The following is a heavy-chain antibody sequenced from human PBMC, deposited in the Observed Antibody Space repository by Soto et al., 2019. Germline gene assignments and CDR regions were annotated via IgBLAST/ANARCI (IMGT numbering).Heavy chain of an antibody. CDR2: ISYSGST. CDR1: GGSIRSGNYY. V-gene: IGHV4-30-4*01. D-gene: IGHD2-15*01. J-gene: IGHJ4*02. Sequence: SETLSLTCTVSGGSIRSGNYYWSWIRQPPGKGLEWIGFISYSGSTYYNLSLKSRVTISVDTSKNQFSLNLSFVTAADTAVYYCATMGTPATGLYYFDYWGQGTLVTVSS. CDR3: ATMGTPATGLYYFDY.